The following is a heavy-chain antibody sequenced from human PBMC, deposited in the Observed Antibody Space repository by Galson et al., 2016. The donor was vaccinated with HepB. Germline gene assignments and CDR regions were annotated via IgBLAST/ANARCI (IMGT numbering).Heavy chain of an antibody. J-gene: IGHJ4*02. D-gene: IGHD3-3*01. CDR1: GFTFNNYA. CDR2: IVAADGGT. CDR3: AKGKEATDGSWRGYSK. V-gene: IGHV3-23*01. Sequence: SLRLSCAASGFTFNNYAMSWVRQAPGKGLEWVSTIVAADGGTYYTDSVRGRFTISRDTSANTLSLEMNSLRAEDTAVYYCAKGKEATDGSWRGYSKWGQGTLVTVSS.